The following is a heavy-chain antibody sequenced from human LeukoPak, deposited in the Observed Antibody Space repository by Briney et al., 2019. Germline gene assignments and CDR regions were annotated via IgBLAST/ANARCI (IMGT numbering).Heavy chain of an antibody. V-gene: IGHV3-48*03. CDR3: ARDTLNGPFVISLDY. J-gene: IGHJ4*02. D-gene: IGHD3-9*01. CDR1: GFSLRSSE. Sequence: PGGSLRLSCAASGFSLRSSEMNWVRQAPGKGLEWVCHISSGANAEYYVDSVRGRFTMSRADAKNLLFLQMNSLRAEDTAVYYCARDTLNGPFVISLDYWGQGALVTVSS. CDR2: ISSGANAE.